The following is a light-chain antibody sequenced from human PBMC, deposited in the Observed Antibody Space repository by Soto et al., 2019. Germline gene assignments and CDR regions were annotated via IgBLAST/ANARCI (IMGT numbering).Light chain of an antibody. CDR1: QGLTTRY. V-gene: IGKV3-20*01. J-gene: IGKJ5*01. Sequence: PGERATLSCRASQGLTTRYLAWYQQKPGQAPRLLIYGASSWATGIPDRFSGSGSGTDFTLTISRLEPEDFEVYYCQQYGTSPTFGEGTRLEIK. CDR2: GAS. CDR3: QQYGTSPT.